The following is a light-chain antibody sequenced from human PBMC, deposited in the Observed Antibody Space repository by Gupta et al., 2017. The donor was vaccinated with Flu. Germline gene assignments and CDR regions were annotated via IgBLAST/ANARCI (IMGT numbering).Light chain of an antibody. V-gene: IGKV3-20*01. Sequence: GTLSLSPGERATLSCRASQSVSSSYLAWYQQKPGQAPRLLIYGASSRATGIPDRFSGSGSGTDVTLTISRLEPEDFAVYYCQQDGTSPWTFGQGTKVEIK. CDR2: GAS. CDR3: QQDGTSPWT. J-gene: IGKJ1*01. CDR1: QSVSSSY.